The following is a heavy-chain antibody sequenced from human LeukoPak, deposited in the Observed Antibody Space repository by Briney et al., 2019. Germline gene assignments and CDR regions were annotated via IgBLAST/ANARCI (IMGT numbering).Heavy chain of an antibody. Sequence: SGTLSLTCAVSDGSISSSNWWSWVRQPPGKGLEWIGEINHSGSTNYNPSLKSRVTISVDTSKNQFSLKLSSVTAADTAVYYCARHHNPRFTYYYDSKGEFDYWGQGTLVTVSS. CDR3: ARHHNPRFTYYYDSKGEFDY. V-gene: IGHV4-4*02. J-gene: IGHJ4*02. D-gene: IGHD3-22*01. CDR1: DGSISSSNW. CDR2: INHSGST.